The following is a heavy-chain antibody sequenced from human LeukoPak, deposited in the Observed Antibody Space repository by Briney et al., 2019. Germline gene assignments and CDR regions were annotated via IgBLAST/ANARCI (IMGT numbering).Heavy chain of an antibody. J-gene: IGHJ4*02. CDR3: TTGY. CDR2: IKSKTDGGTT. V-gene: IGHV3-15*07. Sequence: GRSLRLSCAASGITFSSYGMHWVRRAPGKGLEWVGRIKSKTDGGTTDYAAPVKGRFTISRDDSKNTLYLQMNSLKTEDTAVYYCTTGYWGQGTLVTVSS. CDR1: GITFSSYG.